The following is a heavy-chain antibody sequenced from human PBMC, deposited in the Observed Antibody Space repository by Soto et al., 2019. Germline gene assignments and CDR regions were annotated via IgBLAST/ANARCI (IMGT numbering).Heavy chain of an antibody. Sequence: SVKVSCKASGFTFTSSAVQWVRQARGQRLEWIGWIVVGSGKTNYAQKFQERVTITRDMSTSTAYMELSSLRSEDTAVYYCAADGTDYDFWTLDVWGQGTTVTVSS. CDR2: IVVGSGKT. D-gene: IGHD3-3*01. CDR1: GFTFTSSA. J-gene: IGHJ6*02. CDR3: AADGTDYDFWTLDV. V-gene: IGHV1-58*01.